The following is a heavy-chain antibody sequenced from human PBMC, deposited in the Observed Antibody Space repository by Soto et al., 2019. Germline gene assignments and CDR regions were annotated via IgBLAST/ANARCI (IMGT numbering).Heavy chain of an antibody. CDR1: GGSISSYY. Sequence: SETLSLTCSVSGGSISSYYWSWIRQPPGKGLEWIGYIYYGGNTNYNPSLKSRVTISEDTSKNQFSLKLSSVTTADTAVYYCARTPWFSEPSNPFDPWGQGTLVT. CDR2: IYYGGNT. V-gene: IGHV4-59*01. CDR3: ARTPWFSEPSNPFDP. D-gene: IGHD1-26*01. J-gene: IGHJ5*02.